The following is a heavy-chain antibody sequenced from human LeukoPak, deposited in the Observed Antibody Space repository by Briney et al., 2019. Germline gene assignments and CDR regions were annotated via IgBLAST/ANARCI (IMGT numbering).Heavy chain of an antibody. CDR1: GFTFSSYA. V-gene: IGHV3-30-3*01. CDR3: ARDQREYYFDY. J-gene: IGHJ4*02. D-gene: IGHD3-10*01. Sequence: GGSLRLSCAASGFTFSSYAMRWVRQAPGKGLEWVAVISYDGSNKYYADSVKGRFTISRDNSKNTLYLQMNSLRAEDTAVYYCARDQREYYFDYWGQGTLVTVSS. CDR2: ISYDGSNK.